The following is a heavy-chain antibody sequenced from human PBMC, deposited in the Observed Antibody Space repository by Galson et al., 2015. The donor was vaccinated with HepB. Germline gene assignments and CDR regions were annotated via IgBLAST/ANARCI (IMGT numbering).Heavy chain of an antibody. Sequence: SLRLSCAASGFTFSGSAMHWVRQASGKGLEWAGRIRSKANSYATAYAASVKGRFTISRDDSKNTAYLQMNSLKTEDTAVYYCTRTTVEPGIDYWGQGTLVTVSS. CDR3: TRTTVEPGIDY. V-gene: IGHV3-73*01. J-gene: IGHJ4*02. D-gene: IGHD4-23*01. CDR1: GFTFSGSA. CDR2: IRSKANSYAT.